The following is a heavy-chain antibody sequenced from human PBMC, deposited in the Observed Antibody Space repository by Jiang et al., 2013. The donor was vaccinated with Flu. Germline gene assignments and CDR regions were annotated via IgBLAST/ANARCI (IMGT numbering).Heavy chain of an antibody. CDR2: INAGNGNT. CDR1: GYTFTNYA. V-gene: IGHV1-3*01. J-gene: IGHJ3*02. Sequence: GAEVKKPGASVKVSCKASGYTFTNYAIHWVRQAPGQRPEWMGWINAGNGNTNYVQKVQGRVTMTTDTSTSTAYMELRSLRSDDTAVYFCARGGADRASSHAFDIWGHGTMVTVSS. CDR3: ARGGADRASSHAFDI. D-gene: IGHD2-15*01.